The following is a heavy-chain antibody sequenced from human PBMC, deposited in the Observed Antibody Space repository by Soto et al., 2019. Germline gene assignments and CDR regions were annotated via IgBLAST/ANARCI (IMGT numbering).Heavy chain of an antibody. V-gene: IGHV3-66*01. CDR2: IYSGGST. CDR1: GFTVSSNY. J-gene: IGHJ4*02. D-gene: IGHD1-1*01. CDR3: ARDGPENGRSYFDY. Sequence: EVQLVESGGGLVQPGGSLRLSCAASGFTVSSNYMSWVRQAPGKGLEWVSVIYSGGSTYYADSVKGRFTISRDNSKNTLYLQMNSLRAEDTAVYYCARDGPENGRSYFDYWGQGTLVTVSS.